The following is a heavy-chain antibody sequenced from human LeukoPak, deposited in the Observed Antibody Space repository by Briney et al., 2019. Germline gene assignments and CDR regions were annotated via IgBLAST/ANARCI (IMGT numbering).Heavy chain of an antibody. J-gene: IGHJ4*02. CDR1: GGSFSGYY. Sequence: SETLSLTCAVYGGSFSGYYWSWIRQPPGKGLEWIGEINHSGSTNYNPSLKSRATISVDTSKNQFSLKLSSVTAADTAVYYCARRRVKTYYYDSSGYLDYWGQGTLVTVSS. CDR3: ARRRVKTYYYDSSGYLDY. CDR2: INHSGST. D-gene: IGHD3-22*01. V-gene: IGHV4-34*01.